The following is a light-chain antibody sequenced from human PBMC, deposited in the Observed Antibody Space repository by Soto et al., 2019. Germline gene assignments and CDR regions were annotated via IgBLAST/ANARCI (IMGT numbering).Light chain of an antibody. V-gene: IGKV3-15*01. J-gene: IGKJ2*01. CDR3: QQYNNWPPYT. CDR2: DAS. Sequence: ETVLTQSPGTLSSSPGERATLSCRASQSVSYYLAWYQQKPGQAPRLLIFDASTRATGIPARFSGSGSGTEFTLTISSLQSEDFAVYYCQQYNNWPPYTFGQGTKLEIK. CDR1: QSVSYY.